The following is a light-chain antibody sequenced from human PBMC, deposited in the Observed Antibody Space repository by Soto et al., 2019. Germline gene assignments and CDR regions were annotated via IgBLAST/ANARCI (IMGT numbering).Light chain of an antibody. J-gene: IGLJ3*02. Sequence: QSVLTQPRSVSGSPGQSVTISCTGTSSDVGAYDYVSWYQQYPGKAPKLILFDVNKRPSGVPDRFSGSKSGDTASLTISGLQGEDEADYSCCSYAGGHTHVLFGGGTKLAVL. CDR3: CSYAGGHTHVL. CDR2: DVN. CDR1: SSDVGAYDY. V-gene: IGLV2-11*01.